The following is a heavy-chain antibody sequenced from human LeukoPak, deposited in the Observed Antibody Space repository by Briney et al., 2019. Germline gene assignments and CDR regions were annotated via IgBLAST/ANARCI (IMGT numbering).Heavy chain of an antibody. J-gene: IGHJ4*02. CDR3: ARSLYTVTTSDY. CDR1: GGSISSSSYY. D-gene: IGHD4-17*01. CDR2: IYYSGST. Sequence: PSETLSLTCTVSGGSISSSSYYWGWIRQPPGKGLEWIGNIYYSGSTYYNPSLKSRVTISVDTSKNQFSLKLSSVTAADTAVYYCARSLYTVTTSDYWGQGTLVTVSS. V-gene: IGHV4-39*07.